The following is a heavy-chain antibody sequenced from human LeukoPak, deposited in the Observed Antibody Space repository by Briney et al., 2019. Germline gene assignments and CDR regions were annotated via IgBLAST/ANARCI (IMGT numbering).Heavy chain of an antibody. J-gene: IGHJ5*02. CDR1: GYTFTSYY. Sequence: ASVKVSCKASGYTFTSYYMHWVRQAPGQRLEWMGWINAGNGNTKYPQKFQGRVTITRDTSASTAYMELSSLRSEDTAVYYCARAGSGSYSTIGWFDPWGQGTLVTVSS. V-gene: IGHV1-3*01. CDR3: ARAGSGSYSTIGWFDP. CDR2: INAGNGNT. D-gene: IGHD1-26*01.